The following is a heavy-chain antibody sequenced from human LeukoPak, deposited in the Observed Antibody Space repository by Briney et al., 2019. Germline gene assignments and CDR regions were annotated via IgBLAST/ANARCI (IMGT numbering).Heavy chain of an antibody. D-gene: IGHD2-2*01. CDR2: IRSKAYGGTT. CDR1: GFTYFDYA. Sequence: GGSLRLSSTDSGFTYFDYAMSWFRQAPGKGLEWVGFIRSKAYGGTTEYAASVKGRFTISRDDSKSIAYLKMNSLKTEDTAVYYCTRVRRPYCSSTSPYVLSDYWGQGTLVTVSS. CDR3: TRVRRPYCSSTSPYVLSDY. V-gene: IGHV3-49*03. J-gene: IGHJ4*02.